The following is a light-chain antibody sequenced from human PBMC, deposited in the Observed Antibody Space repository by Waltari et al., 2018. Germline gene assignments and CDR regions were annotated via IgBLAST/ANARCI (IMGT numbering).Light chain of an antibody. Sequence: DIQVTQSPSSLSASAGDRITIACRASQTIHRYLNWYQQKSGKPPKLLIYAASTLQSGVPSRFSGSGSGADFTLTISNLQPEDFATYYCQQTFTNPLTFGGGTKV. CDR1: QTIHRY. CDR2: AAS. CDR3: QQTFTNPLT. V-gene: IGKV1-39*01. J-gene: IGKJ4*01.